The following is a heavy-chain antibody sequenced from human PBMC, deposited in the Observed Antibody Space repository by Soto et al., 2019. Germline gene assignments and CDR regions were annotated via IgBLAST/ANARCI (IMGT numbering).Heavy chain of an antibody. CDR2: ISDSGST. J-gene: IGHJ4*02. V-gene: IGHV3-23*01. CDR3: AKDVGGHYCTPTSCLYFFHS. Sequence: GGSLRLSCAASGFSFNNYAMNWVRQAPGQGLEWISTISDSGSTYYADSVKGRFTISRDNSENTLYLQMNSLRAEDTAVYYCAKDVGGHYCTPTSCLYFFHSWGRGTLVTVSS. CDR1: GFSFNNYA. D-gene: IGHD2-2*01.